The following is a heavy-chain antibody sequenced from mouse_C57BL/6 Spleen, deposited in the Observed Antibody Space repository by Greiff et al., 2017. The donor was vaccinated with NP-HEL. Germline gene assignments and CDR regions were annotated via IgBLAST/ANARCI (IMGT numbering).Heavy chain of an antibody. CDR3: ARSKVDLGYGY. Sequence: QVQLQQSGPELVKPGASVKISCKASGYSFTSYYIHWVKQRPGQGLEWIGWIYPGSGNTKYNEKFKGKATLTADTSSSTAYMQLSSLTSEDSAVYYCARSKVDLGYGYWGQGTTLTVSS. V-gene: IGHV1-66*01. D-gene: IGHD1-3*01. CDR2: IYPGSGNT. CDR1: GYSFTSYY. J-gene: IGHJ2*01.